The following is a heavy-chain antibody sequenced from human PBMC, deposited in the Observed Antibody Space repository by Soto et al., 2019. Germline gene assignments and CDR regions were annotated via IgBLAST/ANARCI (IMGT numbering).Heavy chain of an antibody. CDR3: ARGWVGGLYCQPRDDY. CDR2: SDSYGSCT. Sequence: RLSCAASGFTFGRYWMHLLRPAPEKGLVWVERSDSYGSCTSQVDSVEGRFTIASDNGKNTLYLQMNRLRAEDRDVYYCARGWVGGLYCQPRDDYWGQGTLVTVSS. V-gene: IGHV3-74*01. CDR1: GFTFGRYW. D-gene: IGHD3-16*01. J-gene: IGHJ4*02.